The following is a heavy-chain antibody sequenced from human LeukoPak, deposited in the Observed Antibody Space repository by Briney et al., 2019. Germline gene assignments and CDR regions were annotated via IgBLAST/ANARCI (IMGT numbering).Heavy chain of an antibody. CDR1: GFTFSTYA. J-gene: IGHJ2*01. D-gene: IGHD6-19*01. V-gene: IGHV3-30-3*01. Sequence: PGRSLRLSCAASGFTFSTYALHWVRQAPGKGLDWVAVISYDGSNKYYADSVKGRFTISRDNSENTVLLQMNSLRPDDTAVYYCARGGGAVSGYWYFDLWGRGTLVTVSS. CDR2: ISYDGSNK. CDR3: ARGGGAVSGYWYFDL.